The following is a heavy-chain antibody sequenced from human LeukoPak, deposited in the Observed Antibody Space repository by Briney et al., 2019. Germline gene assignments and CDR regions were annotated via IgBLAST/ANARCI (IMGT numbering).Heavy chain of an antibody. CDR2: IYYSGTT. V-gene: IGHV4-39*07. Sequence: SETLSLTCTVSGGSISSSSYYWGWIRQPPGKGLEWIGSIYYSGTTYYNPSLKSRVTISVDTSKNQFSLKLRSVTAADTAVYYCARDPGGNANFDYWGQGTLVTVSS. J-gene: IGHJ4*02. CDR1: GGSISSSSYY. CDR3: ARDPGGNANFDY. D-gene: IGHD4-23*01.